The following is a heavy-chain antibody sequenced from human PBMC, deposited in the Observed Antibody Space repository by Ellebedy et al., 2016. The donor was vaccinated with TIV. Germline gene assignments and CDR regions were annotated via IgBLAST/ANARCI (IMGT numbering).Heavy chain of an antibody. CDR2: SYYIGTT. CDR1: GGSVSSGSHY. V-gene: IGHV4-61*01. CDR3: AGGSYTPYGMDV. Sequence: SETLSLTCTVSGGSVSSGSHYWNWIRQPPGKGLEWIGYSYYIGTTNYNPSLKSQVTISEDMSKNQFSLRLSSVTAADTAVYYCAGGSYTPYGMDVWGRGTTVIVSS. J-gene: IGHJ6*02. D-gene: IGHD1-26*01.